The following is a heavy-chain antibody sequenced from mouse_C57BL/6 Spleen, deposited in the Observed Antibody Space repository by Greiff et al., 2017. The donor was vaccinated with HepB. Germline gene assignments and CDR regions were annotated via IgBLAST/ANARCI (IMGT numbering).Heavy chain of an antibody. D-gene: IGHD2-3*01. V-gene: IGHV1-15*01. CDR2: IDPETGGT. Sequence: VQLQQSGAELVRPGASVTLSCKASGYTFTDYEMHWVKQTPVHGLEWIGAIDPETGGTAYNQKFKGKAILTADKSSSTAYMELRSLTSEDSAVYYCTREGWLLSDYWGQGTTLTVSS. CDR3: TREGWLLSDY. CDR1: GYTFTDYE. J-gene: IGHJ2*01.